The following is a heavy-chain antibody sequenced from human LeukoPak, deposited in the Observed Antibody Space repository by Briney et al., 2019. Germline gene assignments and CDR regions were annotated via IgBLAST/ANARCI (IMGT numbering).Heavy chain of an antibody. V-gene: IGHV3-48*03. D-gene: IGHD3-9*01. J-gene: IGHJ1*01. CDR2: ISSSGSTI. CDR3: ARSGDDILTGYYFAEYFQH. CDR1: GFTFSNYE. Sequence: GGSLRLSCAASGFTFSNYEMNWVRQAPGKGLEWVSYISSSGSTIYYADSVKGRFTISRDNAKNSLYLQMNSLRAEDTAVYYCARSGDDILTGYYFAEYFQHWGQGTLVTVSS.